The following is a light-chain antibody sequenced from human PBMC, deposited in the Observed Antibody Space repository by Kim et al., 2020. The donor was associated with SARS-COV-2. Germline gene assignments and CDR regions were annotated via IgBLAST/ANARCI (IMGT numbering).Light chain of an antibody. CDR3: QSYDSSLSGSWV. V-gene: IGLV1-40*01. J-gene: IGLJ1*01. Sequence: QSVLTQPPSVSGAPGQRVTISCTGSSSNIGAGYDVHWYQQLPGTAPKLLIYGNSNRPSGVPDRFSDTKSGTSASLAITGLQAEDEADYYCQSYDSSLSGSWVFGTGTKVTVL. CDR1: SSNIGAGYD. CDR2: GNS.